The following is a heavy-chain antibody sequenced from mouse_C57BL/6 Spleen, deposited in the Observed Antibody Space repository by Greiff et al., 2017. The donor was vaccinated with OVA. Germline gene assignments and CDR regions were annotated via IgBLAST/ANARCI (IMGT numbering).Heavy chain of an antibody. D-gene: IGHD4-1*01. Sequence: EVQRVESGGGLVKPGGSLKLSCAASGFTFSSYAMSWVRQTPEKRLEWVATISDGGSYTYYPDNVKGRFTISRDNAKNNLYLQMSHLKSEDTAMYYCARDGGLTGNSSFDYWGQGTTLTVSS. J-gene: IGHJ2*01. V-gene: IGHV5-4*01. CDR3: ARDGGLTGNSSFDY. CDR2: ISDGGSYT. CDR1: GFTFSSYA.